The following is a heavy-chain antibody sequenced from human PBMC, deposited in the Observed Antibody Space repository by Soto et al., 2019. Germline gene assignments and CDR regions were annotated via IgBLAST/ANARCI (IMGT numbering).Heavy chain of an antibody. Sequence: GGSLRLSCAASGFVFRNYAMHGVRQAPGKGLEWVAVISYDGSNKYYADSVKGRFTISRDNSKNTLYLEMNNLRAEDTAVYYCAREDYGKYYFDYWGQGTLVTVSS. CDR1: GFVFRNYA. CDR2: ISYDGSNK. D-gene: IGHD4-17*01. J-gene: IGHJ4*02. CDR3: AREDYGKYYFDY. V-gene: IGHV3-30-3*01.